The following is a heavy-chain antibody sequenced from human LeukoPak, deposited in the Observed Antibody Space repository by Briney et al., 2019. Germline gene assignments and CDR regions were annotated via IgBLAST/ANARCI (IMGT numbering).Heavy chain of an antibody. D-gene: IGHD2-21*02. Sequence: SSETLSLTCTVSGASISSSTYHWSWIRQPPGKGPQWIGYIYYSGSTNYNPSLKSRVTISVDTSKNQFSLKLSSVTAADTAVYYCARGLRGYCGGDCYSDAFDIWGQGTMVTVSS. CDR1: GASISSSTYH. CDR2: IYYSGST. V-gene: IGHV4-61*01. CDR3: ARGLRGYCGGDCYSDAFDI. J-gene: IGHJ3*02.